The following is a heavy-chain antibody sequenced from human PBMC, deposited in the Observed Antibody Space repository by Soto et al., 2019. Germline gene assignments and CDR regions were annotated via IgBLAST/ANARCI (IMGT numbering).Heavy chain of an antibody. J-gene: IGHJ4*02. D-gene: IGHD2-15*01. CDR1: GGSISSGGYY. V-gene: IGHV4-31*01. CDR3: ARAFPLPPYSFDY. CDR2: IYYSGST. Sequence: QVQLQESGPGLVKPSQTLSLTCTVSGGSISSGGYYWSWIRQHPGKGLEWIGYIYYSGSTYYNPSPNRQVTISVDTSKNQSALKLSSVTAAHTAVYYCARAFPLPPYSFDYWGQGTLVTVSS.